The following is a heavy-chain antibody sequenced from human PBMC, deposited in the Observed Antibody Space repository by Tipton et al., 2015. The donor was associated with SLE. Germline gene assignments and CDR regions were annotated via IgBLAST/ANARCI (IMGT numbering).Heavy chain of an antibody. CDR3: ARFRYYDLLYYFDY. Sequence: TLSLTCTVSGGSVSSTTYYWSWIRQPAGKGLEWIGRIYTSGSTSYNPSLKSRVAMSVDTSKNQFSLKLSSVTAADTAVYYCARFRYYDLLYYFDYWGQGTLVTVSS. V-gene: IGHV4-61*02. CDR1: GGSVSSTTYY. D-gene: IGHD3-3*01. CDR2: IYTSGST. J-gene: IGHJ4*02.